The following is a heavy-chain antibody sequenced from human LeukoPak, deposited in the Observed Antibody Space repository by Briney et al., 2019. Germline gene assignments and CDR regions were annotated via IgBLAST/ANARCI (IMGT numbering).Heavy chain of an antibody. J-gene: IGHJ1*01. CDR1: GFRFNTYW. D-gene: IGHD4-17*01. CDR3: ATVIMVSNDYEEVAEYFQH. CDR2: INRDGRED. V-gene: IGHV3-7*01. Sequence: GGSLRLSCAASGFRFNTYWMSWVRQAPGKGLEWVANINRDGREDYYVDSVKGRFTISRDNAKNSLYLQMNSLRAEDTAIYYCATVIMVSNDYEEVAEYFQHGGQGTLVTVSS.